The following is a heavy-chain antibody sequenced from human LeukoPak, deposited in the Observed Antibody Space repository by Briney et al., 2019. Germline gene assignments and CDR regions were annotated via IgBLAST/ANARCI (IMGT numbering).Heavy chain of an antibody. Sequence: ESLKISCKASGYSFTTHWIGWVRQMPGKGLEWMGIIYPDDSDTKYSQSFQGQVTISADKSISTAFLQWSSLKASDTAMYYCASATGSYSYFDYWGQGTLVTVSS. D-gene: IGHD1-26*01. V-gene: IGHV5-51*01. J-gene: IGHJ4*02. CDR3: ASATGSYSYFDY. CDR2: IYPDDSDT. CDR1: GYSFTTHW.